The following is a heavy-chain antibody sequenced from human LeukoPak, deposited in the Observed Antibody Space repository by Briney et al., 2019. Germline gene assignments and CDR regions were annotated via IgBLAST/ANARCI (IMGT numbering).Heavy chain of an antibody. CDR1: GYTFTSYY. V-gene: IGHV1-46*01. CDR2: INPSGGST. D-gene: IGHD6-13*01. Sequence: GASVKVSCKASGYTFTSYYMHWVRQAPGQGLEWMGIINPSGGSTSYAQKFQGRVTMTRDMSTSTVYMELSSLRSEDTAAYYCARDAGAIADRSPHDYWGQGTLVTVSS. J-gene: IGHJ4*02. CDR3: ARDAGAIADRSPHDY.